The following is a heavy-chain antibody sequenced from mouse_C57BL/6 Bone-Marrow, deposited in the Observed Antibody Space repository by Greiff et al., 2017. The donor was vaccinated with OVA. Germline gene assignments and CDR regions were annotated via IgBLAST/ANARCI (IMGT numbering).Heavy chain of an antibody. Sequence: VHVKQSGPVLVKPGASVTMSCKASGYTFTDYYMNWVKQSHGKSLEWIGVINPYNGGTSYNQKFKGKATLTVDKSSSTAYMELSSLTSEDSAVYYCARGAYGNYGFAYWGQGTLVTVSA. J-gene: IGHJ3*01. CDR2: INPYNGGT. CDR3: ARGAYGNYGFAY. CDR1: GYTFTDYY. V-gene: IGHV1-19*01. D-gene: IGHD2-1*01.